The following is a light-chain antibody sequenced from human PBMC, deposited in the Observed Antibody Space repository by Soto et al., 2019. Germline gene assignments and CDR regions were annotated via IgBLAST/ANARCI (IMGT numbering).Light chain of an antibody. CDR3: QQYNNWGT. J-gene: IGKJ1*01. CDR1: QSVSSS. V-gene: IGKV3-15*01. Sequence: EIVMTQSPATLSVSPGERATLSCRASQSVSSSFVWCQQQPGQAPRLLIYDASTRATGSAARCSGSGSRTEFIITISRLHSEDVAVYCRQQYNNWGTFGQGTKVEIK. CDR2: DAS.